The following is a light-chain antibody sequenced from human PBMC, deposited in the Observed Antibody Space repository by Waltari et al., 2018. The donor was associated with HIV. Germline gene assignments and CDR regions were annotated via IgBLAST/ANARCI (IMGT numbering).Light chain of an antibody. J-gene: IGLJ3*02. CDR1: SSDVGPYNH. CDR2: EVD. Sequence: QSALTQPASVSGSPGQSITFSCTGTSSDVGPYNHVSWYQQHPGKAPKLVIYEVDKRPSGVSDRFSGSKSVNTASLTISGLQAEDEADYYCISYTSSTTSWVFGGGTKLTVL. V-gene: IGLV2-14*01. CDR3: ISYTSSTTSWV.